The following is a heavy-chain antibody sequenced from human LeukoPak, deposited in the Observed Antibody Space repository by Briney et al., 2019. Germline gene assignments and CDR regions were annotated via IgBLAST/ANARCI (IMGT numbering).Heavy chain of an antibody. J-gene: IGHJ3*02. CDR2: TYYRSKWYN. D-gene: IGHD3-16*01. CDR3: ARDGGLGLDTLDI. CDR1: GDSVSSNSAA. V-gene: IGHV6-1*01. Sequence: SQTLSLTCAISGDSVSSNSAAWLWLRPSPSRGLEWLGTTYYRSKWYNDYAEFVKSRIIVSPDTSRNQFSLHLNSVTPEDTAVYYCARDGGLGLDTLDIWGQGTMVTVSS.